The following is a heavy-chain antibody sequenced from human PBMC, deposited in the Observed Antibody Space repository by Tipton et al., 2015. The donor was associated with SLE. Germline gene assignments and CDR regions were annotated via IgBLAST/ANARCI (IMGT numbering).Heavy chain of an antibody. CDR2: IYHSGST. V-gene: IGHV4-59*11. D-gene: IGHD2-15*01. CDR3: ARGPRYCSGGSCTGAFDI. CDR1: GGSISSHY. J-gene: IGHJ3*02. Sequence: TLSLTCTVSGGSISSHYWSWIRQPPGKGLEWIGSIYHSGSTYYNPSLKSRVTISVDTSKNQFSLKLSSVTAADTAVYYCARGPRYCSGGSCTGAFDIWGQGTMVTVSS.